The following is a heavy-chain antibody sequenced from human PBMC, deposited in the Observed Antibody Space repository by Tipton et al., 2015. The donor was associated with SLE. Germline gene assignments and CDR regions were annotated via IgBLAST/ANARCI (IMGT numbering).Heavy chain of an antibody. D-gene: IGHD4-17*01. V-gene: IGHV4-59*08. CDR3: ARHHSLLRRFDP. CDR1: DDSISNYY. Sequence: TLSLTCNVSDDSISNYYWNWIRQPPGKGLEWIGYMYKNGNTNYNPSLKSRVTISLDTSTNQFSLKLNSVTAADTAVYYCARHHSLLRRFDPWGQGTLVTVSS. J-gene: IGHJ5*02. CDR2: MYKNGNT.